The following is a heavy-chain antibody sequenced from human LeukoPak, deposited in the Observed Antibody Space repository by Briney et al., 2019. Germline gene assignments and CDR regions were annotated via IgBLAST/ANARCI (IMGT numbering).Heavy chain of an antibody. V-gene: IGHV3-23*01. CDR1: GFTFSSYA. CDR2: ISASGYST. J-gene: IGHJ4*02. CDR3: AKDVYNWNFYFDY. Sequence: GRSLRLSCAASGFTFSSYAMSWVRQAPGKGLEWVSAISASGYSTYYADSVKGRFTISRDSSKKTLYLQMNSLRAEDTAIFYCAKDVYNWNFYFDYWGQGTLVTVSS. D-gene: IGHD1-7*01.